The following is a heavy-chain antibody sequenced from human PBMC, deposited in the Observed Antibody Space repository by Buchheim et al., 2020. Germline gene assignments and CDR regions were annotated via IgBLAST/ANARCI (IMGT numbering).Heavy chain of an antibody. CDR3: AKDSWSAAGQHYYYYYGMDV. CDR2: ISGSGGST. Sequence: EVQLLESGGGLVQPGGSLRLSCAASGFTFSSYAMSWVRQAPGKGLEWVSAISGSGGSTSYADSVKGRFTISRDNSKNTLYLQMNSLRAEDTAVYYCAKDSWSAAGQHYYYYYGMDVWGQGTT. J-gene: IGHJ6*02. D-gene: IGHD6-25*01. CDR1: GFTFSSYA. V-gene: IGHV3-23*01.